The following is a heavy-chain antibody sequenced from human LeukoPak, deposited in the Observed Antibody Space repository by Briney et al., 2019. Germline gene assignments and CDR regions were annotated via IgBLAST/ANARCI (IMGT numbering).Heavy chain of an antibody. CDR1: GGSISSYH. CDR2: IYYSGST. CDR3: AKGYYGSGSYGWFDY. J-gene: IGHJ4*02. V-gene: IGHV4-59*01. Sequence: PSETLSLTCTVSGGSISSYHWSWIRQPPGKGLEWIGYIYYSGSTNYNPSLKSRVTISVDTSKNQFSLKLSSVTAADTAVYYCAKGYYGSGSYGWFDYWGQGTLVTVSS. D-gene: IGHD3-10*01.